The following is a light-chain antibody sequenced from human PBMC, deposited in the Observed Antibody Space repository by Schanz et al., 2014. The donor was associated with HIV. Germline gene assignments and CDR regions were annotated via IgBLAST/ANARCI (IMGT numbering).Light chain of an antibody. Sequence: QSALTQPASVSGSPGQSITISCTGTSSDVGRYDYVSWYQHHPGKAPKLIIYDVTSRPSGVSNRFSGSKSGNTASLTVSGLQADDEADYYCSSFAGNNKLLFGGGTKLTVL. CDR1: SSDVGRYDY. CDR2: DVT. CDR3: SSFAGNNKLL. V-gene: IGLV2-14*03. J-gene: IGLJ2*01.